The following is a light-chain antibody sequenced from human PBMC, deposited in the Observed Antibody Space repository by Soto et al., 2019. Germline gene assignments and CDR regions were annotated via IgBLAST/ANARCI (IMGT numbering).Light chain of an antibody. CDR1: QAISTY. Sequence: DVQLTQSPSFLSASVGDRVTIPCRASQAISTYLVWYQQTQRKAPKILIYAASTLQRGVPTRFRGSGSGTEFTLPLSRLQPEDFETYHCQQLNRYPVTFGQGTRLEIK. CDR3: QQLNRYPVT. J-gene: IGKJ5*01. V-gene: IGKV1-9*01. CDR2: AAS.